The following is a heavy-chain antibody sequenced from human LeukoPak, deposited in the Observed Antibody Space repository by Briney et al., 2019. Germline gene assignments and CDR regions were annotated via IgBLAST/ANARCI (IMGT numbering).Heavy chain of an antibody. CDR1: GGTFSSYA. J-gene: IGHJ5*02. CDR2: IIPIFLTA. CDR3: ARGGWSGDSSSWFPSWFDP. D-gene: IGHD6-13*01. V-gene: IGHV1-69*13. Sequence: GASVKVSCKASGGTFSSYAISWVRQAPGRGLEWMGGIIPIFLTAKYEQKFKGRVTITADESTSTAYMELSSLRAEDTAVYYCARGGWSGDSSSWFPSWFDPWGQGTLVTVSS.